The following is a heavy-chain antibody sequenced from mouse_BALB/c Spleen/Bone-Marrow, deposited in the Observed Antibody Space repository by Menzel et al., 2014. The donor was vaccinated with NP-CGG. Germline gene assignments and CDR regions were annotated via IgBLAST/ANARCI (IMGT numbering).Heavy chain of an antibody. V-gene: IGHV5-9-2*01. CDR1: GFSFSNYG. CDR3: ATHAYYDQTEVSFVY. D-gene: IGHD2-10*01. CDR2: INPDGRYT. J-gene: IGHJ3*01. Sequence: EVKLLESGGGLVTPGASLKLSCAASGFSFSNYGMSWVRQTPGKRLEWVAAINPDGRYTFYSDSVKGRFTIARDNAKHTLYLQLSSLRSEDTAVYYCATHAYYDQTEVSFVYWGQGTLVSVSA.